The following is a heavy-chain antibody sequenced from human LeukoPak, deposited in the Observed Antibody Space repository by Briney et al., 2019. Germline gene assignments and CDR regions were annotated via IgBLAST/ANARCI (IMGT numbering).Heavy chain of an antibody. CDR3: ASRRFGDSYFDL. Sequence: SETLSLTCTVSNYSVSSDLHWSWIRQSPGRGPEWIGSVYQSGNGYYSPSLKSRVVISFDPAKKELSLKINSVTATDTALYYCASRRFGDSYFDLWGQGTQVTVSS. CDR2: VYQSGNG. V-gene: IGHV4-38-2*02. J-gene: IGHJ4*02. D-gene: IGHD3-10*01. CDR1: NYSVSSDLH.